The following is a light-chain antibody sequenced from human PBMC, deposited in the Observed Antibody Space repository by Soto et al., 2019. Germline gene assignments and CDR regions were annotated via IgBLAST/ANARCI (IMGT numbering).Light chain of an antibody. CDR1: NSDIGSYNL. CDR3: CSYAGSSTLA. J-gene: IGLJ2*01. CDR2: GVT. V-gene: IGLV2-23*02. Sequence: QSALTQPASVSGSPGQSITISCTGTNSDIGSYNLVSWYQHHPGKAPKLIIYGVTKQPSGVSNRFSGSKSGNTASLTISGLQAKDEADYYCCSYAGSSTLAFGGGTKVTVL.